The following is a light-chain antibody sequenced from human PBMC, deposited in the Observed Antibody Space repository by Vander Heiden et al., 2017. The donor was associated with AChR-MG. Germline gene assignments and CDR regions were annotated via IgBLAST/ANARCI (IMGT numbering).Light chain of an antibody. CDR2: GNN. CDR1: TPSPGPTSD. V-gene: IGLV1-40*01. CDR3: QAFDIRLSALV. J-gene: IGLJ2*01. Sequence: QSVLTQPPSATGAPGHRVTISCISRTPSPGPTSDVHWYRQLPGAAPKLLIYGNNNRPSGVPDRFSGSKSGTSASLAITGLQAEDEADYYCQAFDIRLSALVFGGGTKLTVL.